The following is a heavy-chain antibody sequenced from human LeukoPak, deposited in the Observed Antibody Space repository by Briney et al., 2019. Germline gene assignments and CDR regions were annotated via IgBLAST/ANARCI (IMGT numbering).Heavy chain of an antibody. CDR2: ISGSGGST. J-gene: IGHJ4*02. CDR1: GFTFSSYG. D-gene: IGHD3-22*01. CDR3: ARFVGDDSSGYFDY. V-gene: IGHV3-23*01. Sequence: GGSLRLSCAASGFTFSSYGMSWVRQAPGKGLEWVSAISGSGGSTYYADSVKGRFTISRDNSKNTLYLQMNSLRAEDTAVYYCARFVGDDSSGYFDYWGQGTLVTVSS.